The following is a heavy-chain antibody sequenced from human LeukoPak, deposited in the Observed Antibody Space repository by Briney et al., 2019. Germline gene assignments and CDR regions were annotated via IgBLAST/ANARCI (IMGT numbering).Heavy chain of an antibody. CDR1: GGSISSSSYY. J-gene: IGHJ6*03. Sequence: SETLSLTCTVSGGSISSSSYYWGWIRQPPGKGLEWIGSIYYSGSTYYNPSLKSRVTISVDTSKNQFSLKLSSVTAADTAVYYCARHRATTFSYYYYYMDVWGKGTTVTVSS. CDR2: IYYSGST. D-gene: IGHD1-26*01. V-gene: IGHV4-39*01. CDR3: ARHRATTFSYYYYYMDV.